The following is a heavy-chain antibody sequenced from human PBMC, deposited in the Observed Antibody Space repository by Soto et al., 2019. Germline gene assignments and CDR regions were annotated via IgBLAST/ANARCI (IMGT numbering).Heavy chain of an antibody. V-gene: IGHV1-3*01. J-gene: IGHJ4*02. Sequence: VASVKVSCKASGYTSTSYAMHWVRQAPGQRLEWMGWINAGNGNTKYSQKFQGRVTITRDTSASTAYMELSSLRSEDTAVYYCARSSPVVVVAATAGDLDYWGQGTLVTVSS. CDR3: ARSSPVVVVAATAGDLDY. CDR1: GYTSTSYA. D-gene: IGHD2-15*01. CDR2: INAGNGNT.